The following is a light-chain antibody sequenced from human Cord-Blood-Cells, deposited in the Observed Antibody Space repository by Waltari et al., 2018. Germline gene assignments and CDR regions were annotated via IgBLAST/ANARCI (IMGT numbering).Light chain of an antibody. CDR3: NSRDSSGNHPSWV. J-gene: IGLJ3*02. Sequence: SSELTQDPAVSVALGQTVRITCKGDSHRSYYASWYQQKPGQAPVLVIYGQNNRPSGIPDRFSASSSGSTASLTIAGAQAEDEADYYGNSRDSSGNHPSWVFGGGTKLTVL. CDR1: SHRSYY. CDR2: GQN. V-gene: IGLV3-19*01.